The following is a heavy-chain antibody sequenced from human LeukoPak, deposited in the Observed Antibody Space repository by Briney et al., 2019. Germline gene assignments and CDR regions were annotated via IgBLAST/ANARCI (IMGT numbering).Heavy chain of an antibody. J-gene: IGHJ3*02. D-gene: IGHD4-17*01. CDR1: GGSISSTTYY. CDR3: ARKTTAQKQGFDI. V-gene: IGHV4-61*02. CDR2: ISTSGST. Sequence: SETLSLTCTVSGGSISSTTYYWSWIRQPAAGKGLEWIGRISTSGSTNYNPSLKSRVTISVDTSKNQFSLKLSSVTAADTAVFFCARKTTAQKQGFDIWGQGTVVTVSS.